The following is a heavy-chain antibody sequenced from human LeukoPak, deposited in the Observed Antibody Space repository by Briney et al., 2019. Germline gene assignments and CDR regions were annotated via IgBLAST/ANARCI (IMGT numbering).Heavy chain of an antibody. D-gene: IGHD3-3*01. Sequence: ASVKVSCKASGGTFSSYAISWVRQAPGQGLEWMGGIIPIFGTANYAQKFQGRVTITAVESTSTAYMELSSLRSEDTAVYYCARERNDFWSGYCDYWGQGTLVTVSS. CDR2: IIPIFGTA. J-gene: IGHJ4*02. V-gene: IGHV1-69*13. CDR3: ARERNDFWSGYCDY. CDR1: GGTFSSYA.